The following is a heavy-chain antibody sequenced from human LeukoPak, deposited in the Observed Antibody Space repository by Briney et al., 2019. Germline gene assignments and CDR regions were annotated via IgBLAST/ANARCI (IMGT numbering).Heavy chain of an antibody. J-gene: IGHJ4*02. CDR3: ASRGTYYDSSGYYYGHIDY. CDR2: IYYSGST. D-gene: IGHD3-22*01. V-gene: IGHV4-30-4*01. Sequence: SETLSLTCTVSGGSISSGDYYWSWIRQPPGKGLEWIGYIYYSGSTYYNPSLKSRVTISVGTSKNQFSLKLSSVTAADTAVYYCASRGTYYDSSGYYYGHIDYWGQGTLVTVSS. CDR1: GGSISSGDYY.